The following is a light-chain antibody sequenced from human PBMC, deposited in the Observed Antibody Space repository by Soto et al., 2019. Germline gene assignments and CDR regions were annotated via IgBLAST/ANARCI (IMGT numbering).Light chain of an antibody. CDR3: GTWDSSLSTGL. V-gene: IGLV1-51*01. CDR1: TFNIGNNF. J-gene: IGLJ2*01. CDR2: DNN. Sequence: QSVLTQPPSVSAAPGQKVTISCSGSTFNIGNNFVSWYQQLPGTAPKLLIYDNNKRPSGIPDRFSGSKPGTSATLGITGLQTGDEADYYCGTWDSSLSTGLFGGGTKVTVL.